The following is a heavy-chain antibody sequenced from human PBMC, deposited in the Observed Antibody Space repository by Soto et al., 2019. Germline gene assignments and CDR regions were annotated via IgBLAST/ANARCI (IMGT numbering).Heavy chain of an antibody. CDR2: IWCDGSNK. D-gene: IGHD5-18*01. CDR1: GFTFSSYG. V-gene: IGHV3-33*01. J-gene: IGHJ4*02. Sequence: QVQLVESGGGVVQPGRSLRLSCAASGFTFSSYGMPWVRQAPGKGLEWVAVIWCDGSNKYYADSVKGRFTISRDNSKNPLYLQMNSLRAEDTAVYYCARDLRGYSYCLPVWVQGTLVTVAS. CDR3: ARDLRGYSYCLPV.